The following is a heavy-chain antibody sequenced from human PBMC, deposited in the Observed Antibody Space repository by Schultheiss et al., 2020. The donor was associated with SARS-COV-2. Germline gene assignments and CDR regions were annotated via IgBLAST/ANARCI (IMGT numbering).Heavy chain of an antibody. Sequence: LETLSLTCTVSGGSISSYYWSWIRQPPGKGLEWIGYIYYSGSTNYNPSLKSRVTISVDTSKNQFSLKLSSVTAADTAVYYCARDLGGLGFDPWGQGTLVTVSS. V-gene: IGHV4-59*01. CDR1: GGSISSYY. D-gene: IGHD3-10*01. J-gene: IGHJ5*02. CDR3: ARDLGGLGFDP. CDR2: IYYSGST.